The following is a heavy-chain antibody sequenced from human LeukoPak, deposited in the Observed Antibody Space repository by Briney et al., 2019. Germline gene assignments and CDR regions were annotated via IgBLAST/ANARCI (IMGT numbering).Heavy chain of an antibody. J-gene: IGHJ2*01. CDR1: GGSFSGYY. V-gene: IGHV4-34*01. Sequence: SETLSLTCAVSGGSFSGYYWSWIRQPPGKGLEWIGEINHSGSTNYNPSLKSRVTISVDTSKNQFSLKLSSVTAADTAVYYCARVRLYFDLWGRGTLVTVSS. CDR2: INHSGST. CDR3: ARVRLYFDL.